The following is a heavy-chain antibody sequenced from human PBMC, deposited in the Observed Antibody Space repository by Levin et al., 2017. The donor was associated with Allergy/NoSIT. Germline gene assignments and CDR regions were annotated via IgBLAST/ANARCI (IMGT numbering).Heavy chain of an antibody. D-gene: IGHD3-3*01. CDR1: GYSISSGYY. Sequence: PGGSLRLSCAVSGYSISSGYYWGWIQQPPGKGLEWIGSIYHSGTTYYNPSLKSRVTISVDTSKNQFSLKLTSVTAADTAVYYCARVFHTIFAVVNPPGYFDYWGQGTLVTVSS. V-gene: IGHV4-38-2*01. CDR2: IYHSGTT. CDR3: ARVFHTIFAVVNPPGYFDY. J-gene: IGHJ4*02.